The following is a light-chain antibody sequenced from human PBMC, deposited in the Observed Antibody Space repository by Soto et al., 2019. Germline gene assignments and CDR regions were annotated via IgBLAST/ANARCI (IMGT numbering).Light chain of an antibody. J-gene: IGKJ4*01. CDR3: QQYNNWPLT. V-gene: IGKV3-15*01. CDR2: GAS. Sequence: EIVMTQSPASLSVSPGERATISSRASQSVSSNLAWYQQKPGQAPRLLIYGASTRATGIAARFSGSGSGTEFTLTISSLQSEDFAVYYGQQYNNWPLTFGGGTKVEIK. CDR1: QSVSSN.